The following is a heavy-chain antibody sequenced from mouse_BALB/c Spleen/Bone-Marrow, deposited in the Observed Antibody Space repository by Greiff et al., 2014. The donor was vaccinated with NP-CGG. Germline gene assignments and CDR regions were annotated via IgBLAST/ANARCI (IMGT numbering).Heavy chain of an antibody. CDR2: ISNLAYSN. V-gene: IGHV5-15*02. Sequence: EVQGVESGGGLVQPGGSRKLSCAASGFTFSDYGMAWVRQAPGKGPEWVAFISNLAYSNYYADTVTGRFTISRENAKNTLYLEMSSLRSEDTAMYYCARGGKIYYAMDYWGQGTSVTVSS. CDR3: ARGGKIYYAMDY. J-gene: IGHJ4*01. CDR1: GFTFSDYG.